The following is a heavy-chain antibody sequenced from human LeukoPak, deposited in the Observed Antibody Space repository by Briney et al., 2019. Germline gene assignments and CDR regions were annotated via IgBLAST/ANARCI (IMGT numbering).Heavy chain of an antibody. D-gene: IGHD4-23*01. J-gene: IGHJ1*01. CDR1: SGSISTYY. CDR2: INHSGST. CDR3: ARGYGGPLQH. Sequence: SETLSLTCTVSSGSISTYYWSWIRQPPGKGLEWIGEINHSGSTNYNPSLKSRVTISVDTSKNQFSLKLSSVTAADTAVYYCARGYGGPLQHWGQGTLVTVSS. V-gene: IGHV4-34*01.